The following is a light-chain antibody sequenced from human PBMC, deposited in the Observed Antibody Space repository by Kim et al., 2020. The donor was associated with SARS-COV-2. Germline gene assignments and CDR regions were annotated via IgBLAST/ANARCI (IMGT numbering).Light chain of an antibody. V-gene: IGLV2-14*03. J-gene: IGLJ2*01. CDR2: DVT. CDR3: SSYTDDNTVI. Sequence: GQSIPISCTGTSSDIGGYNYVSWYQQYPGKAPKLMIYDVTDRPSGVSNRFSGSKSANTASLTISGLRADDEATYYCSSYTDDNTVIFGGGTQLTVL. CDR1: SSDIGGYNY.